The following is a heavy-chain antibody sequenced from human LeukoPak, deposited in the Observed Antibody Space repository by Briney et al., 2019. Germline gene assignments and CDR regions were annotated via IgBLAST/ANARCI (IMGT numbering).Heavy chain of an antibody. CDR3: ARGRGCSGGSCFFKGRSEKNNYFGY. Sequence: SETLSLTCTVSGGSISSSSYYWGWIRQPPGKGLEWIGSIYYSGSTYYNPSLKSRVTISVDTSKNQFSLKLSSVTAADTAVYYCARGRGCSGGSCFFKGRSEKNNYFGYWGQGTLVTVSS. CDR1: GGSISSSSYY. CDR2: IYYSGST. D-gene: IGHD2-15*01. J-gene: IGHJ4*02. V-gene: IGHV4-39*07.